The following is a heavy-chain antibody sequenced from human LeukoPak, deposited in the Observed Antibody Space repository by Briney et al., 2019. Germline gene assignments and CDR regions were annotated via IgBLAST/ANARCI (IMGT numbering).Heavy chain of an antibody. CDR2: ISSSSSTI. CDR1: GFTFSSYS. Sequence: PGGSLRLSCAASGFTFSSYSMNWVRQAPGKGLEWVSYISSSSSTIYYADSVKGRFTISRDNAKNSLYLQMNSLRAEDTAVYYCTTDDFWKGSSYWGQGTLVTVSS. J-gene: IGHJ4*02. D-gene: IGHD3/OR15-3a*01. CDR3: TTDDFWKGSSY. V-gene: IGHV3-48*04.